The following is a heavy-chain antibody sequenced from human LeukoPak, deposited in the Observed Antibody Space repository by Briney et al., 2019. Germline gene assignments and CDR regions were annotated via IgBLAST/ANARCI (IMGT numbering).Heavy chain of an antibody. CDR1: GYTFRDYE. CDR3: ARGHYGGNRYFDN. J-gene: IGHJ4*02. V-gene: IGHV1-8*01. Sequence: ASVSVSGTTSGYTFRDYEINWVRQAPGLGLEWVAWIHANSGKAGSAQKFQGRVTLTRDTSTETAFMELSGLTSDDSATYFCARGHYGGNRYFDNWGQGTLVTVSS. D-gene: IGHD4-23*01. CDR2: IHANSGKA.